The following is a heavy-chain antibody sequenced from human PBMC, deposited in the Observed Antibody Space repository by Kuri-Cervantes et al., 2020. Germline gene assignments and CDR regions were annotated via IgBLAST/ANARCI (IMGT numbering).Heavy chain of an antibody. Sequence: SVKVSCKASGYTFTSYYMHWVRQAPGQGLEWMGGIIPIFGTANYAQKFQGRVTITADESTSTAYMELSSLRSEDTAVYYCARDGIAAAGGWYFDLWGRGTLVTDSS. CDR3: ARDGIAAAGGWYFDL. CDR1: GYTFTSYY. CDR2: IIPIFGTA. J-gene: IGHJ2*01. V-gene: IGHV1-69*13. D-gene: IGHD6-13*01.